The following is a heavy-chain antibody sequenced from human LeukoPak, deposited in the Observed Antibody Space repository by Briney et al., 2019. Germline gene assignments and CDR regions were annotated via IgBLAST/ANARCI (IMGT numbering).Heavy chain of an antibody. CDR2: ISGSGGST. J-gene: IGHJ4*02. V-gene: IGHV3-23*01. Sequence: GGSLRLSCAASGFTFSSYGMSWVRQAAGKGVEWVSAISGSGGSTYYAASVKGRFTISRDNSKNTLYLQMNSLRAEDTAVYYCAKDRDYDILTGQDYWGQGTLVTVSS. CDR1: GFTFSSYG. CDR3: AKDRDYDILTGQDY. D-gene: IGHD3-9*01.